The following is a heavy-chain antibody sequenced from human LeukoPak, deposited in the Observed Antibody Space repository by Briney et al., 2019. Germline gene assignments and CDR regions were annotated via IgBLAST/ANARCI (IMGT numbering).Heavy chain of an antibody. CDR2: IKSRADGGTP. Sequence: PGGSLRLSCAASGCTFSDAWMIWVRQAPGKGREGVGRIKSRADGGTPDHAAPVTGRFTITRDDSNGSTFLQINSLTTEDTAVYYCATQGLLDAFDIWGQGTMVIVSS. V-gene: IGHV3-15*01. CDR3: ATQGLLDAFDI. CDR1: GCTFSDAW. D-gene: IGHD2-15*01. J-gene: IGHJ3*02.